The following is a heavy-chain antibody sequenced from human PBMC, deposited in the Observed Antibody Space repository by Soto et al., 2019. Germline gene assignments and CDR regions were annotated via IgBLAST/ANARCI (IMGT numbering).Heavy chain of an antibody. CDR3: ASGGGGGGY. CDR2: IYSGGYT. CDR1: GFTVSNNY. V-gene: IGHV3-53*01. J-gene: IGHJ4*02. Sequence: EVQLVESGGGLIQLGGSLRLSCAVSGFTVSNNYMSWVRQAPGKGLEGVSVIYSGGYTAYGDSVKGRFTISRDNSKNNKYLQKKSLRADAGAVYSCASGGGGGGYWGQGTLVTVSS. D-gene: IGHD3-10*01.